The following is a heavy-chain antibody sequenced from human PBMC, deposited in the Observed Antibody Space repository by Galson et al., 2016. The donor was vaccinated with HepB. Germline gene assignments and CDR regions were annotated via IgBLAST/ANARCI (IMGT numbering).Heavy chain of an antibody. Sequence: ETLSLTCAVSGGSFSAYYWSWIRQPPGKGLEWIGEINHSGTTNYNPSPKSRVTTTVDKAKTQFSLNLSSVTAADAAVYFCARDYGYWFDPWGQGTLVTVSS. J-gene: IGHJ5*02. D-gene: IGHD3-16*01. V-gene: IGHV4-34*01. CDR1: GGSFSAYY. CDR3: ARDYGYWFDP. CDR2: INHSGTT.